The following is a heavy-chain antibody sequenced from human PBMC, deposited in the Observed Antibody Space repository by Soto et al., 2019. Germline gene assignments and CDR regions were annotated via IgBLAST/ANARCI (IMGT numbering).Heavy chain of an antibody. CDR3: AKDKWELSYYFHY. Sequence: EVQLVESGGGLVQPGRSLRLSCAASGFTFDDYAMHWVRQAPGKGLEWVSGISWNSGSIGYADSVKGRFTISRDNAKNSLYLQMNSLRAEDTALYYCAKDKWELSYYFHYWGQGTLVTVSS. V-gene: IGHV3-9*01. D-gene: IGHD1-26*01. CDR2: ISWNSGSI. J-gene: IGHJ4*02. CDR1: GFTFDDYA.